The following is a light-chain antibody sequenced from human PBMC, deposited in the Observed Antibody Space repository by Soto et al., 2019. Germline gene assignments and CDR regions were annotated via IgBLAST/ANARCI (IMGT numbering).Light chain of an antibody. CDR1: QSVSSN. V-gene: IGKV3-11*01. J-gene: IGKJ1*01. Sequence: EKVMRPSRTTRSLTPGERATLSCRASQSVSSNLAWYQQIPGQAPRLLIYGTSSRATGIPDRFSGSGSGTDFTLTISSLEPEDFAVYYCQQRLMTFGQGTKVDI. CDR3: QQRLMT. CDR2: GTS.